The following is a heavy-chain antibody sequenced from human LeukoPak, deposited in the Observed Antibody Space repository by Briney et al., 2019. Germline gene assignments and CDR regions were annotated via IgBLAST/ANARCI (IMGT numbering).Heavy chain of an antibody. Sequence: SETLSLTCTVSRGSIKNYYWSWIRQPPGKGLEWIAYIHYSGNTNYNPSLKSRVTISVDTSKNQFSLKLSSVTAADTAVYYCARSTYSSSWYWRVDYWGQGTLVTVSS. J-gene: IGHJ4*02. CDR1: RGSIKNYY. CDR3: ARSTYSSSWYWRVDY. CDR2: IHYSGNT. D-gene: IGHD6-13*01. V-gene: IGHV4-59*08.